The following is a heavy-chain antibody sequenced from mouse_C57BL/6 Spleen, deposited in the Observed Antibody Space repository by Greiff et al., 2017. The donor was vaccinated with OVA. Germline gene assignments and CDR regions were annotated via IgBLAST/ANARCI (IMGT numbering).Heavy chain of an antibody. D-gene: IGHD2-3*01. CDR2: ISYDGSN. CDR3: ARDRDDGYHYYAMDY. J-gene: IGHJ4*01. CDR1: GYSITSGYY. Sequence: EVKLVESGPGLVKPSQSLSLTCSVTGYSITSGYYWNWIRQFPGNKLEWMGYISYDGSNNYNPSLKNRISITRDTSKNQFFLKLNSVTTEDTATYYCARDRDDGYHYYAMDYWGQGTSVTVSS. V-gene: IGHV3-6*01.